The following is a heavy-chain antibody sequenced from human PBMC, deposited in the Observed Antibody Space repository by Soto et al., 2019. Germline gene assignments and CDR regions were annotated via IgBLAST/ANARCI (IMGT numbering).Heavy chain of an antibody. J-gene: IGHJ6*02. CDR1: GGSISSSNW. V-gene: IGHV4-4*02. Sequence: PSETLSLTCAVSGGSISSSNWWSWVRQPPGKGLEWIGEIYHSGSTNYNPSLKSRVTISVDKSKNQFSLKLSSVTAADTAVYYCAIQGRMSKYSSGRPTYYYYGMDVWGQGTTVTVSS. CDR2: IYHSGST. CDR3: AIQGRMSKYSSGRPTYYYYGMDV. D-gene: IGHD6-19*01.